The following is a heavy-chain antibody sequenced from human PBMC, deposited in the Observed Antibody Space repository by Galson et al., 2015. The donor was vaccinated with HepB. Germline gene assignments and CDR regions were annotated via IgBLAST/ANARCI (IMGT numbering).Heavy chain of an antibody. CDR3: AKRKGYGSGTSGGGMDV. V-gene: IGHV3-23*01. J-gene: IGHJ6*02. CDR1: GFTFSSYA. CDR2: ISGSGGST. D-gene: IGHD3-10*01. Sequence: SLRLSCAASGFTFSSYAMSWVRQAPGKGLEWVSAISGSGGSTYYADSVKGRFTISRDNSKNTLYLQMNSLRAEDTAVYYCAKRKGYGSGTSGGGMDVWGQGTTVTVSS.